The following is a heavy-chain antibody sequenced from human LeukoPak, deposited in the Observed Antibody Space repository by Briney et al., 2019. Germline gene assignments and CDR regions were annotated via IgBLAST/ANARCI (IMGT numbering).Heavy chain of an antibody. V-gene: IGHV3-23*01. CDR2: ITSSGGST. D-gene: IGHD6-13*01. Sequence: GGSLGLSCAASEFTFSNYAMSWVRQAPGKGLEWVSGITSSGGSTYYADSVKGRFTISRDNSKNTLYLQMNSLTAEDTAVYYCAKREAPGDYYYYYGMDVWGQGTTVTVSS. CDR1: EFTFSNYA. J-gene: IGHJ6*02. CDR3: AKREAPGDYYYYYGMDV.